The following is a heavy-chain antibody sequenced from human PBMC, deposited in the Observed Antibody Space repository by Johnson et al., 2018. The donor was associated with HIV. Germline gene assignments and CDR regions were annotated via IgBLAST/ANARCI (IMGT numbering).Heavy chain of an antibody. CDR3: AKDHIVVVPAAMEAFDI. J-gene: IGHJ3*02. V-gene: IGHV3-30-3*01. Sequence: VQLVESGGGVVQPGRSLRLSCAASGFTFSSYAMHWVRQAPGKGLEWVAVISYDGSNKYYADSVKGRFTISRDNSKNTLYLQMNSLRAEDTAVYYCAKDHIVVVPAAMEAFDIWGQGTMVTVSS. D-gene: IGHD2-2*01. CDR1: GFTFSSYA. CDR2: ISYDGSNK.